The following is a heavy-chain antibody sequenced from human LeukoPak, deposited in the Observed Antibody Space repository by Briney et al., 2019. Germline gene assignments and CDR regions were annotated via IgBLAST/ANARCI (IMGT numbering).Heavy chain of an antibody. CDR3: ARDRPNYYGSNGHYYQRNGDH. J-gene: IGHJ5*02. D-gene: IGHD3-22*01. CDR2: ITSSGEST. CDR1: EFSFSIYA. Sequence: GGSLRLSCAASEFSFSIYAMSWVRQAPGEGLEWVSSITSSGESTYYAGSVKGRFTISGDNSKNTVYLQMNSLRAEDTAVYYCARDRPNYYGSNGHYYQRNGDHWGQGTLVTVSS. V-gene: IGHV3-23*01.